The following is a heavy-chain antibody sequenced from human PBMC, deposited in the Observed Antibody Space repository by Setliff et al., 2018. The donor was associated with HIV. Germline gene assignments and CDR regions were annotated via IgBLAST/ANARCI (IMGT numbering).Heavy chain of an antibody. Sequence: LSLTCTVSGGSISSYYWSWIRQPPGKGLEWTGYIYTSGSTNYNPSLKSRVTISVDTSKNQFSLKLSSVTAADTAVYYCARAFYGDRFYFDYWGQGTLVTVSS. V-gene: IGHV4-4*08. CDR2: IYTSGST. CDR3: ARAFYGDRFYFDY. D-gene: IGHD4-17*01. J-gene: IGHJ4*02. CDR1: GGSISSYY.